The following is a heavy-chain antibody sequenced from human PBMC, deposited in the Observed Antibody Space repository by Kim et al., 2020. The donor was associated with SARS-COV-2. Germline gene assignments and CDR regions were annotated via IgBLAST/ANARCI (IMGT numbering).Heavy chain of an antibody. V-gene: IGHV3-21*01. Sequence: SSSMIYCADSVKVRFTIARDNAKNSLYLLMNSLRAEDTAVYYCAREDFDYWGQGTLVTVSS. CDR3: AREDFDY. CDR2: SSSMI. J-gene: IGHJ4*02.